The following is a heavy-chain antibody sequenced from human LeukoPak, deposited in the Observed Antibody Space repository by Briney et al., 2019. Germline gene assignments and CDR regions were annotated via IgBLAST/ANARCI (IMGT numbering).Heavy chain of an antibody. V-gene: IGHV4-38-2*02. CDR1: GYSITSGYY. CDR3: ASVRRGFGESSKYYAYYYMGV. J-gene: IGHJ6*03. D-gene: IGHD3-10*01. Sequence: SETLSLTCTVSGYSITSGYYWGWIRQPPGKGLEWIGNIYYSGSTYYNPSLKSRVTISLDTSKNQFSLKLSSVTAADTAVYYCASVRRGFGESSKYYAYYYMGVWGKGTTVTISS. CDR2: IYYSGST.